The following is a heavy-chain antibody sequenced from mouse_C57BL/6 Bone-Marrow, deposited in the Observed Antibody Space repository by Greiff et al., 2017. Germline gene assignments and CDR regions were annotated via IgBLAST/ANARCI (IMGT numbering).Heavy chain of an antibody. V-gene: IGHV1-26*01. J-gene: IGHJ2*01. Sequence: EVQLQQSGPELVKPGASVKISCKASGYTFTDYYMNWVKQSHGKSLEWIGDINPNNGGTSYNQKFKGKATLTVDKSSSTAYMELRSLTSEDSAVYYCARRPYYGTLDYWGQGTTLTVSS. CDR2: INPNNGGT. D-gene: IGHD2-10*01. CDR1: GYTFTDYY. CDR3: ARRPYYGTLDY.